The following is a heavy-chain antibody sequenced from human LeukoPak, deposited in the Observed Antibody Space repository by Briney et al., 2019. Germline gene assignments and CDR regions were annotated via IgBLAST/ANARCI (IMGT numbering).Heavy chain of an antibody. J-gene: IGHJ4*02. CDR3: ARITNSGWYHGVDY. Sequence: GGSLRLSCAASGFTFSSYAMHWVRQAPGKGLEYVSAISSNGGSTYYANSVKGRFTISRDNSKNTLYLQMGSLRAEDMAVYYCARITNSGWYHGVDYWGQGTLVTVSS. CDR2: ISSNGGST. V-gene: IGHV3-64*01. D-gene: IGHD6-19*01. CDR1: GFTFSSYA.